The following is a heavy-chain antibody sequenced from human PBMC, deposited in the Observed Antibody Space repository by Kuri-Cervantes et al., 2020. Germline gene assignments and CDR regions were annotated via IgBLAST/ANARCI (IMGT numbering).Heavy chain of an antibody. V-gene: IGHV3-11*04. CDR2: ISSSGSTT. CDR1: GFTFSDYY. J-gene: IGHJ4*02. D-gene: IGHD5-24*01. Sequence: GESLKISCAASGFTFSDYYMSWIRQAPGKGLEWVSYISSSGSTTYYADSVKGRFTMSRDNAKKSLYLQMNSLRAEDTAVYYCAKDGGDGYNSDLDYWGQGTLVTVSS. CDR3: AKDGGDGYNSDLDY.